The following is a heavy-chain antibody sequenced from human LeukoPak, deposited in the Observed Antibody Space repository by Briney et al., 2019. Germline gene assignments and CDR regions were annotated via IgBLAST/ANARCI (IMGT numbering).Heavy chain of an antibody. Sequence: PGGSLRLSCAASGFTFSSYWMSWVRQAPGKGLEWVANIKQDGSEKYYVDSVKGRFTISGDNAKNSLYLQMNSLRAEDTAVYYCARYSGSYEVNYYYYYGMDVWGQGTTVTVSS. V-gene: IGHV3-7*03. CDR1: GFTFSSYW. CDR2: IKQDGSEK. D-gene: IGHD1-26*01. J-gene: IGHJ6*02. CDR3: ARYSGSYEVNYYYYYGMDV.